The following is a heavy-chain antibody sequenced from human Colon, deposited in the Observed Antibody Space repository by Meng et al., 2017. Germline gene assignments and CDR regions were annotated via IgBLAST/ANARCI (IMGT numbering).Heavy chain of an antibody. CDR2: IDHRGSA. CDR3: ARHGGYYQDF. Sequence: QVPLQEPGPGLVKPSETLSLACSVSRASVSVNSYWSWVRQPPGRGLEWIGQIDHRGSAYYRPSLNSRVTMSLDKSRNQFSLRLTSVTAADTAVYYCARHGGYYQDFWGQGTLVTVSS. J-gene: IGHJ4*02. V-gene: IGHV4-4*02. D-gene: IGHD4-23*01. CDR1: RASVSVNSY.